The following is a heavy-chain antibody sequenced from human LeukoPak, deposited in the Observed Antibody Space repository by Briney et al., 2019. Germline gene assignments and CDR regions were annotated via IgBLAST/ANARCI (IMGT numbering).Heavy chain of an antibody. D-gene: IGHD6-25*01. CDR2: ISDSGGST. V-gene: IGHV3-23*01. Sequence: GGSLRLSCAASGFTFSRYALSWVRQAPGKGLEWVSAISDSGGSTYYADSVKGRFTISRDNSKNMLYLQMNSLRVEDTAVYYCAKGSAASRPYYFDYWGQGTLVTVSS. CDR1: GFTFSRYA. J-gene: IGHJ4*02. CDR3: AKGSAASRPYYFDY.